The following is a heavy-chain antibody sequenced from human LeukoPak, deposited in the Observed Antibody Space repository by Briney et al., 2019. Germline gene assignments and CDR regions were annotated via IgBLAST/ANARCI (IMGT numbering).Heavy chain of an antibody. Sequence: LETLSLTCTVSGGSIRSYFWSWIRQPPGKGLEWIGYVYYSGSTNYNPSLKSRVTISVDTSKKQFSLKLSSVTAADTAVYYCARRPDGTSHFDYWGLGTLVTVSS. CDR2: VYYSGST. CDR3: ARRPDGTSHFDY. D-gene: IGHD6-6*01. V-gene: IGHV4-59*08. CDR1: GGSIRSYF. J-gene: IGHJ4*02.